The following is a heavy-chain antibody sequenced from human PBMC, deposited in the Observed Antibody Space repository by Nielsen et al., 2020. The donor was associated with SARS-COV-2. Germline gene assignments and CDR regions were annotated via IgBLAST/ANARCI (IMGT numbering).Heavy chain of an antibody. J-gene: IGHJ3*02. CDR1: GGSINSSSYS. CDR2: IYNSGST. D-gene: IGHD7-27*01. V-gene: IGHV4-30-2*01. CDR3: ATRTGGALYDAFDI. Sequence: SETLSLTCGVSGGSINSSSYSWSWIRQPPGKGLEWIGYIYNSGSTDYNPSLKSRVIISVDRSMTQFSPKLRSVTAADTAVYYCATRTGGALYDAFDIWGQGTMVTVSS.